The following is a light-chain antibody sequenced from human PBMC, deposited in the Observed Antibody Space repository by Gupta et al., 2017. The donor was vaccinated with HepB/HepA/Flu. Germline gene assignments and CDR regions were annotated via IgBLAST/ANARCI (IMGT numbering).Light chain of an antibody. J-gene: IGKJ1*01. CDR2: GAS. CDR3: QQDNSGPRA. Sequence: EIVMTQSPVTLSVSPGERATLSCRASQSVRSNLAWYQQKPGQTPRLLIYGASTRATGIPARFSGSGSGTEFTLTISSLQSEDFAVYYCQQDNSGPRAFGQGTKVEIK. V-gene: IGKV3-15*01. CDR1: QSVRSN.